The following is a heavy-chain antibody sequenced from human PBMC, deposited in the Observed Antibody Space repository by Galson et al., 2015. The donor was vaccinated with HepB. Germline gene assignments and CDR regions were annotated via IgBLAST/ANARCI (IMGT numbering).Heavy chain of an antibody. D-gene: IGHD3-22*01. CDR2: IIPIFGTA. CDR3: ALGYYYDSSGYSFDY. J-gene: IGHJ4*02. CDR1: GYTFTGYY. V-gene: IGHV1-69*13. Sequence: SVKVSCKASGYTFTGYYMHWVRQAPGQGLEWMGGIIPIFGTANYAQKFQGRVTITADESTSTAYMELSSLRSEDTAVYYCALGYYYDSSGYSFDYWGQGTLVTVSS.